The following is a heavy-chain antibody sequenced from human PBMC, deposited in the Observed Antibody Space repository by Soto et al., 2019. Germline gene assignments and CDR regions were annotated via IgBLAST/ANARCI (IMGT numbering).Heavy chain of an antibody. D-gene: IGHD1-1*01. V-gene: IGHV3-23*01. CDR1: GFTFSSYA. J-gene: IGHJ1*01. Sequence: GGSLRLSCAASGFTFSSYALNWVRQAPGKGLEWVSSISSSDGTTYYADSVKGRFTISRDNSKNTLYLQMHSLRAEDTAVYYCAKDMIPYRGNAGAEYLQHWGQGTLVTVSS. CDR2: ISSSDGTT. CDR3: AKDMIPYRGNAGAEYLQH.